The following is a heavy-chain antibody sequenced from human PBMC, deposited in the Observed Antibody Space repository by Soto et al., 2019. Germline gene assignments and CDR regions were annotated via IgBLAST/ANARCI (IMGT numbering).Heavy chain of an antibody. CDR3: ARHVVALMYNWFDP. V-gene: IGHV5-10-1*01. Sequence: GESLKISCNGSGYSFTIYWISWVRQMPGKGLEWMGRIDPSDSYTNYSPSFQGHVTISADKSISTAYLQWSSLKASDTAMYYCARHVVALMYNWFDPWGQGTLVTVSS. CDR1: GYSFTIYW. CDR2: IDPSDSYT. J-gene: IGHJ5*02. D-gene: IGHD2-15*01.